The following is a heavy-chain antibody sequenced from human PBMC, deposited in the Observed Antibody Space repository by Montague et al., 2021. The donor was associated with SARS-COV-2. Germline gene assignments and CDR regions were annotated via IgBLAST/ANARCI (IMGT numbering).Heavy chain of an antibody. J-gene: IGHJ6*02. Sequence: SETLSLTCVVSGDSISTDNWWTWVRLPPGKGLEWVGEIYHTGSTKYKPSLKSRVTISIDTSKNQFSLKLNSVTAADTAVYYCARDDIVLQGVTKGMDVWGQGTTVTVSS. CDR3: ARDDIVLQGVTKGMDV. CDR1: GDSISTDNW. D-gene: IGHD3-10*01. CDR2: IYHTGST. V-gene: IGHV4-4*02.